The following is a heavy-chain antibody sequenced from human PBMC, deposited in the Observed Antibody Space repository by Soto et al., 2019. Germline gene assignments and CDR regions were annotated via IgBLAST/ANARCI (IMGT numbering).Heavy chain of an antibody. V-gene: IGHV1-18*01. Sequence: GASVKVSCKASGYTFTSYGISWVRQAPGQGLEWMGWISAYNGNTNYAQKLQGRVTITTDTSTSTAYMELSSLISEDTAVVYCGMGWLIDHYCLDSWGKGTLVTVSS. D-gene: IGHD3-3*01. CDR3: GMGWLIDHYCLDS. CDR2: ISAYNGNT. CDR1: GYTFTSYG. J-gene: IGHJ4*03.